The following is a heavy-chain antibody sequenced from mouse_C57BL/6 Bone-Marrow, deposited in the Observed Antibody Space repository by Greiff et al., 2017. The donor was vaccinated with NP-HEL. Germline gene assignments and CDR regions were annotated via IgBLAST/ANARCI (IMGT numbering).Heavy chain of an antibody. CDR2: IRLKSDNYAT. V-gene: IGHV6-3*01. J-gene: IGHJ4*01. CDR3: TGSYDYDAYYAMDY. D-gene: IGHD2-4*01. CDR1: GFTFSNYW. Sequence: EVQRVESGGGLVQPGGSMKLSCVASGFTFSNYWMNWVRQSPEKGLEWVAQIRLKSDNYATHYAESVKGRFTISRDDSKSSVYLQMNNLRAEDTGIYYSTGSYDYDAYYAMDYWGQGTSVTVSS.